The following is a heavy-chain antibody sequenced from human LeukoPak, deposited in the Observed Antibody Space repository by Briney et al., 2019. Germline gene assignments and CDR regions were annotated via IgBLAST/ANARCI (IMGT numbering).Heavy chain of an antibody. Sequence: PGGSLRLSCAASGFTFSSYALIWVRQAPGKGLEWVSAVSGSGVNTYYADSVKGRFTVSRDNSKNTLYLQMNSLRAEDTAVYYCAKARDYGDYELDYWGQGTLVTVSS. CDR2: VSGSGVNT. V-gene: IGHV3-23*01. D-gene: IGHD4-17*01. CDR3: AKARDYGDYELDY. CDR1: GFTFSSYA. J-gene: IGHJ4*02.